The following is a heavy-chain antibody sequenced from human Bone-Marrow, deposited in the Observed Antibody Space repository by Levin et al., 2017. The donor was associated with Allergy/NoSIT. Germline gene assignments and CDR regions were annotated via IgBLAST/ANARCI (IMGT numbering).Heavy chain of an antibody. D-gene: IGHD6-19*01. J-gene: IGHJ4*02. CDR1: GYSFTSYW. Sequence: GGSLRLSCKGSGYSFTSYWISWVRQMPGKGLEWMGRIDPSDAYTNYSPAFQGHVTISADTSINTAYLQWSSLKSSDTAMYYCARRLSSGWYSVDYWGQRTLVTVSS. CDR3: ARRLSSGWYSVDY. CDR2: IDPSDAYT. V-gene: IGHV5-10-1*01.